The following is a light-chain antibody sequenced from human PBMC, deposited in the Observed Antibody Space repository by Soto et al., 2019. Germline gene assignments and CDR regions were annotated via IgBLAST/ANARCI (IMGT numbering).Light chain of an antibody. J-gene: IGLJ2*01. CDR2: DVS. Sequence: QSALTQPRSVSGSPGQSVTISCTGTSSDVGGYNYVYWYQQHPAKAPKLMNYDVSKRPSGVPDRFSGSKSGNTASLTISGHQAEDEADYYCCSYAGSYALFGGGTKLTVL. CDR3: CSYAGSYAL. V-gene: IGLV2-11*01. CDR1: SSDVGGYNY.